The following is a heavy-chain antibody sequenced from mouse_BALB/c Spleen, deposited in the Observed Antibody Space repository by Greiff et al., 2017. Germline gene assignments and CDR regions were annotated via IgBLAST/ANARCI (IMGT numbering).Heavy chain of an antibody. J-gene: IGHJ3*01. CDR3: AREYGSSYQGFAY. D-gene: IGHD1-1*01. CDR1: GFTFSSYA. CDR2: ISSGGST. Sequence: EVKLMESGGGLVKPGGSLKLSCAASGFTFSSYAMSWVRQTPEKRLEWVASISSGGSTYYPDSVKGRFTISRDNARNILYLQMSSLRSEDTAMYYCAREYGSSYQGFAYWGRGTLVTVSA. V-gene: IGHV5-6-5*01.